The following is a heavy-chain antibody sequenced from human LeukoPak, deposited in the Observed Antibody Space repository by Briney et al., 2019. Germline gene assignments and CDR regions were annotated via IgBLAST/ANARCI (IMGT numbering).Heavy chain of an antibody. CDR2: ISYDGSNK. CDR3: ARSDSSSWYLGNAFDI. J-gene: IGHJ3*02. CDR1: GFTFSDYA. D-gene: IGHD6-13*01. V-gene: IGHV3-30*04. Sequence: PGGSLRLSCAASGFTFSDYAMHWVRQGPGRGLEGVANISYDGSNKYYADFVKGRFTISRDNSKNTLYLQMNSLRAEDTAVYYCARSDSSSWYLGNAFDIWGQGTMVTVSS.